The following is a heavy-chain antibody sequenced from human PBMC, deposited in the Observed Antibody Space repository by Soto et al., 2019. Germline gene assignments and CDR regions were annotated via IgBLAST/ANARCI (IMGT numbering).Heavy chain of an antibody. J-gene: IGHJ6*02. CDR3: ARDADIAAAEGLGMDV. Sequence: PSETLSLTCTVSGGSISSGGYYWSWIRQHPGKGLEWIGYIYYSGSTYYNPSLKSRVTISVDTSKNQFSLKLSSVTAADTAVYYCARDADIAAAEGLGMDVWGQGTTVTVSS. V-gene: IGHV4-31*03. D-gene: IGHD6-13*01. CDR1: GGSISSGGYY. CDR2: IYYSGST.